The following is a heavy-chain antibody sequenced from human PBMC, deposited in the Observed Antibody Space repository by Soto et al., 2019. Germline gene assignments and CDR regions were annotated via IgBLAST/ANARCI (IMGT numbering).Heavy chain of an antibody. V-gene: IGHV4-39*01. CDR3: GSYDFWSGYPLMDV. Sequence: TSETLSLTCTVSGGSISSSSYYWGWIRQPPGKGLEWIGSIYYSGSTYYNPPLKSRVTISVDTSKNQFSLKLSSVTAADTAVYYCGSYDFWSGYPLMDVWGQGTTVTV. D-gene: IGHD3-3*01. CDR2: IYYSGST. CDR1: GGSISSSSYY. J-gene: IGHJ6*02.